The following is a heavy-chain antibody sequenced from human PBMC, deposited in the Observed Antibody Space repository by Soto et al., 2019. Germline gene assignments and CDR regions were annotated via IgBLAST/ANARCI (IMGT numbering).Heavy chain of an antibody. CDR1: GGSFSGYY. V-gene: IGHV4-34*01. D-gene: IGHD2-15*01. CDR3: ARGVHSITMVVGPYYFDY. Sequence: SETLSLTCAVYGGSFSGYYWSWIRQPPGKGLEWIGEINHSGSTNYTPSLKSRVTISVDTSKNQFSLKLSSVTAADTAVYYCARGVHSITMVVGPYYFDYWGQGTLVTVSS. CDR2: INHSGST. J-gene: IGHJ4*02.